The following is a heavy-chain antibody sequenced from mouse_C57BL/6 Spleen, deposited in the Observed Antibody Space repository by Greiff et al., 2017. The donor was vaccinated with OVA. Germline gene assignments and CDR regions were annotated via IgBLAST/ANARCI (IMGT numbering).Heavy chain of an antibody. CDR1: GFTFSSYG. CDR2: ISSGGSYT. D-gene: IGHD1-1*01. J-gene: IGHJ1*03. Sequence: EVKLVESGGDLVKPGGSLKLSCAASGFTFSSYGMSWVRQTPDKRLEWVATISSGGSYTYYPDSVKGRFTISRDNAKNTLYLQMSSLKSEDTAMYYCARRGSSYDWYFDVWGTGTTVTVSS. CDR3: ARRGSSYDWYFDV. V-gene: IGHV5-6*02.